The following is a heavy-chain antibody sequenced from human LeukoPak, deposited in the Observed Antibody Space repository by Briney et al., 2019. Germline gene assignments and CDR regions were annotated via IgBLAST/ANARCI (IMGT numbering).Heavy chain of an antibody. Sequence: GGSLRLSCAASGLTFSSYWMSWVRQAPGKGLEWVANINQGGSEKSYVDSVKGRFTISSDNAKNSLYLQMNSLRAEDSAVYYCARSWGSFYFDYWGQGTLVTVSS. J-gene: IGHJ4*02. V-gene: IGHV3-7*01. CDR2: INQGGSEK. D-gene: IGHD7-27*01. CDR3: ARSWGSFYFDY. CDR1: GLTFSSYW.